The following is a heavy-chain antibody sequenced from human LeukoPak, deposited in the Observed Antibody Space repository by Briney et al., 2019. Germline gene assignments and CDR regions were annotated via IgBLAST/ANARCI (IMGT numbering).Heavy chain of an antibody. J-gene: IGHJ6*03. Sequence: SSETLSLTCTVSGGSISSGSYYWRWLREPAGKGLEWIERIYTSGSIHYTPSLKSRFTVSLDTSKNQSSLKLSSLTAADTAVYYCGRGYCSSTSCAGHYYMDDWGKGTTVTVSS. CDR1: GGSISSGSYY. CDR3: GRGYCSSTSCAGHYYMDD. CDR2: IYTSGSI. D-gene: IGHD2-2*01. V-gene: IGHV4-61*02.